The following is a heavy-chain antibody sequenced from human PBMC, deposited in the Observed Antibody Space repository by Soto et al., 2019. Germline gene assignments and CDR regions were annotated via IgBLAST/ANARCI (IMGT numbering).Heavy chain of an antibody. CDR2: TRNKANSYTT. D-gene: IGHD1-7*01. CDR1: GFTFSDHY. CDR3: ARARGNWNYGFSDYYGMDV. J-gene: IGHJ6*02. Sequence: GGSLRLSCAASGFTFSDHYMDWVRQAPGKGLEWVGRTRNKANSYTTEYAASVKGRFTISRDDSKNSLYLQMNSLKTEDTAVYYCARARGNWNYGFSDYYGMDVWGQGTTVTVSS. V-gene: IGHV3-72*01.